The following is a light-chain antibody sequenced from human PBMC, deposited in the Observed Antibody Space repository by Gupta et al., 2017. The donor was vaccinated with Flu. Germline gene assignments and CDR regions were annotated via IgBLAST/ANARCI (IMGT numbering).Light chain of an antibody. V-gene: IGLV1-44*01. J-gene: IGLJ3*02. CDR2: TNN. Sequence: QSVLTQPPSASGTPGQRVTISCSGSNSNIGSKIVTWYRHVPGMAPKLLIYTNNQRPSGVPDRFSASKSGTSASLAISGLQSEDEADYYCASWDDNLNGPVFGGGTKLTVL. CDR1: NSNIGSKI. CDR3: ASWDDNLNGPV.